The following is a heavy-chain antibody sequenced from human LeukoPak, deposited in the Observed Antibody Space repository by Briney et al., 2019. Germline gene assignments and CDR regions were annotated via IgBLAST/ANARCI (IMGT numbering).Heavy chain of an antibody. CDR3: ARGVEPLAANTLAY. CDR1: GFTAITND. V-gene: IGHV3-53*01. CDR2: LYSDGNT. Sequence: GGSLRLSCAASGFTAITNDMTWVRQAPGKGLEWVSVLYSDGNTKYADSVQGRFTISRDNSKNTLYLEMNSLSPDDTAVYYCARGVEPLAANTLAYWGQGTLVTVSS. J-gene: IGHJ4*02. D-gene: IGHD1-14*01.